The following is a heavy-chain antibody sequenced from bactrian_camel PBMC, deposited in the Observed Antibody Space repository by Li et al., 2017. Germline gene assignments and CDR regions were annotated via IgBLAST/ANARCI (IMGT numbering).Heavy chain of an antibody. CDR1: GFTFSTYA. J-gene: IGHJ6*01. CDR2: ISSGLYTAGGKE. D-gene: IGHD5*01. CDR3: AVRLGSLCSLVLPPTWGYFGY. V-gene: IGHV3S31*01. Sequence: VQLVESGGGLVQPGGSLRLSCAASGFTFSTYAMNWVRQAPGKGLEWDSAISSGLYTAGGKEYYADSVKGRFTVSRDNAKNSLWLQLNSLKTEDTAMYYCAVRLGSLCSLVLPPTWGYFGYWDRGTQVTVS.